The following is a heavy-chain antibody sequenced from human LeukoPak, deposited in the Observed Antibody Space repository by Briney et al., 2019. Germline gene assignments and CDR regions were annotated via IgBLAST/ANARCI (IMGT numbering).Heavy chain of an antibody. D-gene: IGHD2-2*01. CDR2: INSSGSTI. Sequence: PGGSLRLSCAASGFTFSDYYMSWIRQAPGKGLEWVSYINSSGSTIYYADSVKGRYTISRDNAKNSLYPQMNSLRAEDTAVYYCARIPYCSSTSCHYYYYYMDVWGKGTTVTVSS. CDR3: ARIPYCSSTSCHYYYYYMDV. J-gene: IGHJ6*03. V-gene: IGHV3-11*01. CDR1: GFTFSDYY.